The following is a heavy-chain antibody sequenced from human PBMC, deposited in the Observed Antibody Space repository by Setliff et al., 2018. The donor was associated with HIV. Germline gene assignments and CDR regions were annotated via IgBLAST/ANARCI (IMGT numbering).Heavy chain of an antibody. CDR2: ISSSSAYI. CDR3: ARGIKWLDP. J-gene: IGHJ5*02. CDR1: GFAFTSYS. V-gene: IGHV3-21*04. Sequence: PGGSLRLSCAASGFAFTSYSLNWVRQAPGKGLQWVSSISSSSAYIYYADSVKGRFTISRDSAKNSLYLQMNTLRADDTAVYYCARGIKWLDPWGQGTLVTVSS.